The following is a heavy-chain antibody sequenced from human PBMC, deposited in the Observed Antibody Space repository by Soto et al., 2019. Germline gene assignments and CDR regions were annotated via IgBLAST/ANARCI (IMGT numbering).Heavy chain of an antibody. V-gene: IGHV3-15*07. CDR3: TTGMSGPKNF. CDR2: IKSKTDGGTA. CDR1: GFSFTNAW. J-gene: IGHJ4*02. Sequence: GGSLRLSCAASGFSFTNAWMNWVRQAPGKGLEWVGRIKSKTDGGTADYAAPVKGRFTISRDESKNTLYLQMNSLRTEDTAVYYCTTGMSGPKNFWGQGTLVTVSS. D-gene: IGHD6-25*01.